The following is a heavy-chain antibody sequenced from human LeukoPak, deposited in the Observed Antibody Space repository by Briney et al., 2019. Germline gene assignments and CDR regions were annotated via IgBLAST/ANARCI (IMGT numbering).Heavy chain of an antibody. Sequence: GGSLRLSGAAAGFTFSSYAMGWVRQAPGKGLEWVSAISGSGSSTYYADSVKGRFSISRDNSKNTLYLQMNSLRAEDTAVYYCAKSLEALSIVATIPVDYWGQGTLVTVSS. J-gene: IGHJ4*02. D-gene: IGHD5-12*01. CDR2: ISGSGSST. V-gene: IGHV3-23*01. CDR1: GFTFSSYA. CDR3: AKSLEALSIVATIPVDY.